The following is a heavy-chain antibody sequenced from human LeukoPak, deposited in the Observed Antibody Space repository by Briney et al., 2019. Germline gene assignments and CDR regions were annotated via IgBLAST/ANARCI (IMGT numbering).Heavy chain of an antibody. D-gene: IGHD1-26*01. CDR3: ARRGALGMGATTDAFDI. V-gene: IGHV1-2*06. CDR1: GYTFTGYY. CDR2: INPNSGGI. J-gene: IGHJ3*02. Sequence: GASVKVSCKASGYTFTGYYMHWVRQAPGQGLEWMGRINPNSGGINYAQKFQGRVTMTRDTSISTAYMELSRLRSDDTAVYYCARRGALGMGATTDAFDIWGQGTMVTVSS.